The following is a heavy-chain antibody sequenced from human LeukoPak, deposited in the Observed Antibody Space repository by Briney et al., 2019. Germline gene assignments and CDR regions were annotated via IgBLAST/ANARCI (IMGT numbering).Heavy chain of an antibody. CDR1: GYSISSGYY. J-gene: IGHJ4*02. D-gene: IGHD2-2*01. CDR3: ARPGVPAAIDY. CDR2: IYHSGST. V-gene: IGHV4-38-2*02. Sequence: PSETLSLTCTVSGYSISSGYYWGWIRQPPGKGLEWIGGIYHSGSTYYNPSLKSRVTVSVDTSKNQFSLKLSSVTAADTAVYYCARPGVPAAIDYWGQGTLVTVSS.